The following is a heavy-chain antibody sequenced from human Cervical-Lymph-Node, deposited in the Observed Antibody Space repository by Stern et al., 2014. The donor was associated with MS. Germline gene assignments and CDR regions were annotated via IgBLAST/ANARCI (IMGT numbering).Heavy chain of an antibody. D-gene: IGHD1-26*01. V-gene: IGHV4-61*02. CDR1: GGSISSSGYY. J-gene: IGHJ5*02. CDR2: IHDSGST. Sequence: VQLVESGPGLVKPSQTLSLTCTVSGGSISSSGYYWSWIRQPADKGLEWIGRIHDSGSTYYNPSLKSRVTLSMDKAKKQFSLKLPSVTAADTAVYYCATTRWDLFTWNWFDPWGQGTLVTVSS. CDR3: ATTRWDLFTWNWFDP.